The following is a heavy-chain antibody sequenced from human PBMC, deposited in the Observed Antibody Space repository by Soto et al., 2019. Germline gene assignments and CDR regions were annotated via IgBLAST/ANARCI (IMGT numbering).Heavy chain of an antibody. V-gene: IGHV1-2*04. D-gene: IGHD2-2*01. CDR1: GYTFTGYY. CDR3: GRDLGYCITPSCARYYSYCMHV. CDR2: INPTSGGT. Sequence: ASVKVSCKASGYTFTGYYMHWVRQAPGQGLEWMGWINPTSGGTNYAQKFPGWVTMTRDTSISTAYMELSRLRSDDTAVYYCGRDLGYCITPSCARYYSYCMHVWGQGTTVTVSS. J-gene: IGHJ6*02.